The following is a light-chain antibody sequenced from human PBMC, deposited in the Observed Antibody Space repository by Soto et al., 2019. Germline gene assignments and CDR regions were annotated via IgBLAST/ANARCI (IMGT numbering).Light chain of an antibody. V-gene: IGKV1-12*01. J-gene: IGKJ2*03. CDR2: SAS. CDR1: QVMSSW. Sequence: DIQMTQSPSSVSAAVGERVTITCRASQVMSSWLAWYQQKPGEVPKLLIYSASTLHSGVPSRFTGSGSETDFTLTIRSLQPEDFATYYCQHGYVAPYSFGQGTKVDIK. CDR3: QHGYVAPYS.